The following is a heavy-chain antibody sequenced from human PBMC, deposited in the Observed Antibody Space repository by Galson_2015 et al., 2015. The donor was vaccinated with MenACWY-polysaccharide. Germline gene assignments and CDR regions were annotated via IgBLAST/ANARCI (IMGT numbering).Heavy chain of an antibody. V-gene: IGHV3-30-3*01. J-gene: IGHJ4*02. D-gene: IGHD5-18*01. CDR1: GFTFSSYA. CDR3: ARASWGSYGPFDY. Sequence: SLRLSCAASGFTFSSYAMHWVRQAPGKGLEWVAVISYDGSNKYYADSVKGRFTISRDNSKNTLYLQMNSLRAEDTAVYYCARASWGSYGPFDYRGQGTLVTVSS. CDR2: ISYDGSNK.